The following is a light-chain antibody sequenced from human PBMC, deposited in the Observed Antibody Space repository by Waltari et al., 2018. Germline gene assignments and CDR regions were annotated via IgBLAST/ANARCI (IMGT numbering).Light chain of an antibody. V-gene: IGLV2-8*01. J-gene: IGLJ2*01. CDR3: SSYAGSNNVV. CDR2: EVF. Sequence: QSALTQPPSASGSPGQSVTISCTGTSSDVGGYSYVSWYQQHPGKAPKPIIFEVFQRPSGVPDRFSGSKSGNTASLTVSGLQAEDEADYYCSSYAGSNNVVFGGGTKLTVL. CDR1: SSDVGGYSY.